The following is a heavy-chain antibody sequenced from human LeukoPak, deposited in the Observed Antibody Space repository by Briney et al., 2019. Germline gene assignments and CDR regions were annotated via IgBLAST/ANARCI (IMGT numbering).Heavy chain of an antibody. V-gene: IGHV3-64*01. J-gene: IGHJ4*02. CDR3: ARGGRSFDSSGFHDY. D-gene: IGHD3-22*01. Sequence: GGSLRLSCAASGFTFSSYAMHWVRQAPGKGLEYVSAISSNGGSTYYANSVKGRFTISRDNSKNTLYLQMGSLRAEDMAVYYCARGGRSFDSSGFHDYWGQGTLVTVSS. CDR2: ISSNGGST. CDR1: GFTFSSYA.